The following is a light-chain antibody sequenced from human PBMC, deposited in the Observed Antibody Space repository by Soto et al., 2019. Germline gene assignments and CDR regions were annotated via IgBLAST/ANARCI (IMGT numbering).Light chain of an antibody. CDR3: CSYAGYSTL. V-gene: IGLV2-23*02. CDR1: SSDVGNYNL. Sequence: QSALTQPASVSGSPGQSITISCTGTSSDVGNYNLVSWYQQHPDKAPKLMIYEVTKRPSGVSNRFSGSKSGNTASLTISGLQAEDEADYYCCSYAGYSTLFGGGTK. CDR2: EVT. J-gene: IGLJ2*01.